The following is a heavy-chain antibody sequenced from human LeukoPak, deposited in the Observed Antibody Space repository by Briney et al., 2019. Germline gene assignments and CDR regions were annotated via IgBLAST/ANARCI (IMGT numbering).Heavy chain of an antibody. CDR3: AREVLYDSSGYSMIDY. J-gene: IGHJ4*02. V-gene: IGHV7-4-1*02. Sequence: ASVKVSCKASGYTFTNYGLNWVRQAPGQGLEWMGWVNTNTGNPTYAQGFTGRFVFSLDTSVSTAYLQISSLKAEDTAVYYCAREVLYDSSGYSMIDYWGQGTLVTVSS. D-gene: IGHD3-22*01. CDR2: VNTNTGNP. CDR1: GYTFTNYG.